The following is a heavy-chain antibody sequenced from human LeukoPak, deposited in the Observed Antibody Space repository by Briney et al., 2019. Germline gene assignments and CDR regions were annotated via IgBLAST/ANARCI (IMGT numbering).Heavy chain of an antibody. Sequence: GGSLRLSCVASGFSFISYGMHWVRQAPGKGLEWVGVISDDGRRKDYADSVKGRFTISRDNSKDTLYLQMNSLRAEDTAVYYCAKRPSDYGDYVSYFDYWGQGTLVTVSS. V-gene: IGHV3-30*18. CDR2: ISDDGRRK. CDR3: AKRPSDYGDYVSYFDY. CDR1: GFSFISYG. D-gene: IGHD4-17*01. J-gene: IGHJ4*02.